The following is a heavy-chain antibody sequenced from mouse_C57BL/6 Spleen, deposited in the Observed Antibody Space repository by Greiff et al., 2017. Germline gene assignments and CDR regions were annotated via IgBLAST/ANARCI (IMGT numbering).Heavy chain of an antibody. D-gene: IGHD1-1*01. Sequence: EVKLVESGGGLVKPGGSLKLSCAASGFTFSSYAMSWVRQTPEKRLEWVAPFSDGGSFTYYPDNVKGRFTISSDNAKNNLYLQMSHLKSEDTAMYYCARRFNYYGSSDDYFDYWGQGTTLTVSS. J-gene: IGHJ2*01. CDR2: FSDGGSFT. CDR1: GFTFSSYA. CDR3: ARRFNYYGSSDDYFDY. V-gene: IGHV5-4*03.